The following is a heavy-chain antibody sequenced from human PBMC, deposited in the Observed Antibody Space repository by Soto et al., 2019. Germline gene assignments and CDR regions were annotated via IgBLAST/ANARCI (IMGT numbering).Heavy chain of an antibody. Sequence: SETLSLTCTVSGGSISSGGYYWSWIRQHPGKGLEWIGYIYYSGSTYYNPSLKSRVTISVDTSKNQFSLKLSSVTAADTAVYYCSRVGYYDFWSGYLPTYYFDYWGQGTLVTVSS. J-gene: IGHJ4*02. V-gene: IGHV4-31*03. CDR2: IYYSGST. CDR1: GGSISSGGYY. CDR3: SRVGYYDFWSGYLPTYYFDY. D-gene: IGHD3-3*01.